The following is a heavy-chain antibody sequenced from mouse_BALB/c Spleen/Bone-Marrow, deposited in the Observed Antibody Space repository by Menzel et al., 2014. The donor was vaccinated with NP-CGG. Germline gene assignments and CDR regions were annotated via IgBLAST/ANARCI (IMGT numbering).Heavy chain of an antibody. CDR1: GYAFSVYW. CDR2: IYPGDGDT. Sequence: QVQLQQSGAELVRPGSSVKISCKASGYAFSVYWMNWVKQRPGQGLEWIGQIYPGDGDTNYNGKFKGRATLTADKSSNTAYMQLSSLTSEDSAVYFCARGGISVDYWGQGTTLTVFS. CDR3: ARGGISVDY. V-gene: IGHV1-80*01. J-gene: IGHJ2*01.